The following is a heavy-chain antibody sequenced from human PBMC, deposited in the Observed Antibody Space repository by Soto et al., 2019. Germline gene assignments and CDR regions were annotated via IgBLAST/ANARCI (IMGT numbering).Heavy chain of an antibody. V-gene: IGHV1-69*01. CDR3: ARGGRVHLPNPYGMDV. D-gene: IGHD6-6*01. CDR2: IIPIFGTA. CDR1: GGTFSSYA. J-gene: IGHJ6*02. Sequence: QVQLVQSGAEVKTPGSSVKVSCKASGGTFSSYAISWVRQAPGQGLEWMGGIIPIFGTANYAQKFQGRVTITADESTSTAYMELSSLRSEDTAVYYCARGGRVHLPNPYGMDVWGQGTTVTVSS.